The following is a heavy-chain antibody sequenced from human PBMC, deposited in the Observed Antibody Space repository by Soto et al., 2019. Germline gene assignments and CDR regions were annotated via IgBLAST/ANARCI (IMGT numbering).Heavy chain of an antibody. J-gene: IGHJ4*02. CDR1: GGSISSGGYY. D-gene: IGHD1-1*01. Sequence: QVQLQESGPGLVKPSQTLSLTCTVSGGSISSGGYYWSWIRQHPGKGLEWIGYIYYSGSTYYNPSLKSRVTISVDTSKNQFSPKLSSVTAADTAVYYCARVRPPRTSYYFDYWGQGTLVTVSS. V-gene: IGHV4-31*03. CDR2: IYYSGST. CDR3: ARVRPPRTSYYFDY.